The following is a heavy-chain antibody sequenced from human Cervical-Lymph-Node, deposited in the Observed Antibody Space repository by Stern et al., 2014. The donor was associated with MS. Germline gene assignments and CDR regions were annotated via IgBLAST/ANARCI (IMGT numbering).Heavy chain of an antibody. V-gene: IGHV1-2*06. Sequence: VQLVQSGAEVKKPGASVKVSCRASGYSFTDYYMHWVRQAPGQGLEWMGRINPNSGSTNYAQNFQGRVTMTRDTSISTAYMNLSGLRSDDTAVYYCARSASNYTYFDPWGQGTLVTVSS. CDR2: INPNSGST. CDR1: GYSFTDYY. D-gene: IGHD4-11*01. CDR3: ARSASNYTYFDP. J-gene: IGHJ5*02.